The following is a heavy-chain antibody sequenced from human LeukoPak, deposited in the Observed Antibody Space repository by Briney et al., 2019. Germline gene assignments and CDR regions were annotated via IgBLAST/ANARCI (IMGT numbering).Heavy chain of an antibody. Sequence: PGGSLRLSCAASGFTFSSYAMSWVRQAPGKGLEWVSAISGSGGSTYHADSVKGRFTISRDNSKNTLYLQKHRLRGEDTAVYYCAKIRGYCSSTSCFLIGAYGMDVWGQGTTVTVSS. J-gene: IGHJ6*02. V-gene: IGHV3-23*01. CDR1: GFTFSSYA. CDR3: AKIRGYCSSTSCFLIGAYGMDV. CDR2: ISGSGGST. D-gene: IGHD2-2*01.